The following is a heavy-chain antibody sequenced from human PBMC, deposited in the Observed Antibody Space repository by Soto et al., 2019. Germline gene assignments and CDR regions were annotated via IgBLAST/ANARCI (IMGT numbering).Heavy chain of an antibody. D-gene: IGHD3-9*01. Sequence: LSLSCSASGFTFSSYAMHWVRQAPGKGLEYVSAISSNGGSTYYADSVKGRFTISRDNSKNTLYLQMSSLRAEDTAVYYCVKEEYFDWLLYGYYFDYWGQGTLVTVSS. V-gene: IGHV3-64D*06. CDR2: ISSNGGST. J-gene: IGHJ4*02. CDR3: VKEEYFDWLLYGYYFDY. CDR1: GFTFSSYA.